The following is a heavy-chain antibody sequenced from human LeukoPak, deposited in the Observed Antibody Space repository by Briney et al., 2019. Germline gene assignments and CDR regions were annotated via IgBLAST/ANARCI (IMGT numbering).Heavy chain of an antibody. D-gene: IGHD3-3*01. Sequence: GGSLRLSCASSGFTFDDYAMHWVRQAPGKGLEWVSLISWDGGSTYYADSVKGRFTISRDNSKNSLYLQMNSLRAEDTALYYCAKDTGGTSGSSSYFDHWGQGTLVTVSS. V-gene: IGHV3-43D*03. CDR2: ISWDGGST. J-gene: IGHJ4*02. CDR3: AKDTGGTSGSSSYFDH. CDR1: GFTFDDYA.